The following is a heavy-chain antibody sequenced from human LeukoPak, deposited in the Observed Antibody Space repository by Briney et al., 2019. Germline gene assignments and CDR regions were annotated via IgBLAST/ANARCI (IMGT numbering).Heavy chain of an antibody. V-gene: IGHV3-23*01. Sequence: GGSLRLPCAASGFIFSSYGMRWVRQTPGKGLEWVSGITGGGGFTDYADSVKGRFIISRDNAKNSLYLQMNSLRAEDTALYYCAKSGVIQGYYYYYMDVWGKGTTVTISS. J-gene: IGHJ6*03. CDR1: GFIFSSYG. D-gene: IGHD5-18*01. CDR2: ITGGGGFT. CDR3: AKSGVIQGYYYYYMDV.